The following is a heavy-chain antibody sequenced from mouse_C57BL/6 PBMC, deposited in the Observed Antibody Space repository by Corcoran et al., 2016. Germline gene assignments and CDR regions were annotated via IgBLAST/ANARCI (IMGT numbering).Heavy chain of an antibody. CDR1: GYTFTTYG. D-gene: IGHD3-2*02. CDR3: ARRTAQATAYYFDY. J-gene: IGHJ2*01. V-gene: IGHV9-3*01. CDR2: INTYSGVP. Sequence: QIQLVQSGPELKKPGETVKISCKASGYTFTTYGMSWVKQAPGKGLKWMGWINTYSGVPTYADDFKGRFAFSLETSASTAYLQINNLKNEDTATYFWARRTAQATAYYFDYWGQGTTLTVSS.